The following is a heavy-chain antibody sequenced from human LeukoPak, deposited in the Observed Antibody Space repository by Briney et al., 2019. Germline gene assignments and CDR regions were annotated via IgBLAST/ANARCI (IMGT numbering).Heavy chain of an antibody. V-gene: IGHV4-39*01. CDR1: GGSISSRSYY. CDR2: TYYSGTT. CDR3: ARQYESKFWFDY. Sequence: PSETLSLTCTVSGGSISSRSYYWGWIRQPPGKGLEWIGSTYYSGTTYYNPSLRSRVTISVDTSKNQFSLKLSSVTAADTAVYYCARQYESKFWFDYWGQGTLVTVSS. J-gene: IGHJ4*02. D-gene: IGHD3-22*01.